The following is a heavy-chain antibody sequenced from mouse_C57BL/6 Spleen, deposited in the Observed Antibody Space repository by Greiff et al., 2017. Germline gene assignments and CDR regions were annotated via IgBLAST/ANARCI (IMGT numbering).Heavy chain of an antibody. CDR2: IRLKSDNYAT. V-gene: IGHV6-3*01. J-gene: IGHJ1*03. CDR1: GFTFSNYW. D-gene: IGHD2-5*01. CDR3: TGGSNYFYWYFDV. Sequence: EVKLVESGGGLVQPGGSMKLSCVASGFTFSNYWMNWVRQSPEKGLEWVAQIRLKSDNYATHYAESVKGRFTISRDDSKSSVYLQMNNLRAEDTGIYYCTGGSNYFYWYFDVWGTGTTVTVSS.